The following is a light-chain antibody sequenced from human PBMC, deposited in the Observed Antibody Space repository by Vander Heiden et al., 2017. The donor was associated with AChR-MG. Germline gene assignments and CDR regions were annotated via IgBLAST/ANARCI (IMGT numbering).Light chain of an antibody. CDR2: GNS. V-gene: IGLV1-40*01. CDR1: SSNIGANYD. Sequence: QSVLTQPPSVSGAPGQRVTISCTGSSSNIGANYDVHWYQHLPGTAPKLRSSGNSNRPSGAPDRFSGSKSGTSASLAITGLQAEDEADYYCQSFDSSLSGWVFGGGTKVTVL. CDR3: QSFDSSLSGWV. J-gene: IGLJ3*02.